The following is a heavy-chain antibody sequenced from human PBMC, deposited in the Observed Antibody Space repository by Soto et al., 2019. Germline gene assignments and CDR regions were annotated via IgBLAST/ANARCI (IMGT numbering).Heavy chain of an antibody. J-gene: IGHJ6*02. CDR3: ASAILGYCSSNSCLEYYGIHV. D-gene: IGHD2-2*01. V-gene: IGHV3-30-3*01. CDR1: GFTFSSYA. Sequence: GYPRLSSAASGFTFSSYAMHWVRQAPGKGLEWVAVISYDGSNKYYADSVKGRFTISRDNSKNTLYLQMNSLRAEDTAVYYCASAILGYCSSNSCLEYYGIHVWCQ. CDR2: ISYDGSNK.